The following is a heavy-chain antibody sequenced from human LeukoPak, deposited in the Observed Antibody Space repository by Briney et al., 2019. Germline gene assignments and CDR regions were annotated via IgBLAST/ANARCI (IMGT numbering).Heavy chain of an antibody. D-gene: IGHD3-9*01. CDR3: ARDADILTGTNNWFDP. CDR2: ISAYNGNT. Sequence: ASVKVSCKASGYTFTSYGISWVRQAPGQGLEWMGWISAYNGNTNYAQKLQGRVTMTTDTSTSTAYMELRSLRSDDTAVYYCARDADILTGTNNWFDPWGQGTLVTLSS. V-gene: IGHV1-18*01. J-gene: IGHJ5*02. CDR1: GYTFTSYG.